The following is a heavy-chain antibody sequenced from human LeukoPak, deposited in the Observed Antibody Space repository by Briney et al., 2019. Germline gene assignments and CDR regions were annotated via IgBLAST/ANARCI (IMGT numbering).Heavy chain of an antibody. Sequence: GASVKVSCKASGYTFTGYYMHWVRQAPGQGLEWMGWINPNSGGTNYAQKFQGRVTMTRDTSISTAYMELSRLRSDHTAVYYRARAPQWGAYYDSSGYQFDYWGQGTLVTVSS. CDR1: GYTFTGYY. CDR3: ARAPQWGAYYDSSGYQFDY. CDR2: INPNSGGT. D-gene: IGHD3-22*01. J-gene: IGHJ4*02. V-gene: IGHV1-2*02.